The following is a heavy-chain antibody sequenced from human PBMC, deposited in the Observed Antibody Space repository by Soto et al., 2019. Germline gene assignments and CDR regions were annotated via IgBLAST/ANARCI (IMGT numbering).Heavy chain of an antibody. V-gene: IGHV3-23*01. CDR2: ISGSGGST. Sequence: EVQLLESGGGLVQPGGSLRLSCAASGFTFSSYAMSWVRQAPGKGLEWVSAISGSGGSTYYADSVKGRFTISRDNSKNTLHQQMNSLRAEDTAVYYCAKRLRFGGVIVGDAFDIWGQGTMVTVSS. CDR1: GFTFSSYA. CDR3: AKRLRFGGVIVGDAFDI. D-gene: IGHD3-16*02. J-gene: IGHJ3*02.